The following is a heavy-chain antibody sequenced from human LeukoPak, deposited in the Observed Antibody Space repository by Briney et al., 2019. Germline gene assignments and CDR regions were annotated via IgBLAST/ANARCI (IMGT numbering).Heavy chain of an antibody. CDR1: GYTFTSYG. CDR3: ARDRTVTTRRYYYYYGMDV. D-gene: IGHD4-17*01. V-gene: IGHV1-18*01. Sequence: ASVKVSCKASGYTFTSYGISWVRQAPGQGLEWMGWISAYNGNTNYAQKLQGRVTMTTDTSTSTAYMELRSLRSDDTAVYYCARDRTVTTRRYYYYYGMDVWGQGTTVTVS. J-gene: IGHJ6*02. CDR2: ISAYNGNT.